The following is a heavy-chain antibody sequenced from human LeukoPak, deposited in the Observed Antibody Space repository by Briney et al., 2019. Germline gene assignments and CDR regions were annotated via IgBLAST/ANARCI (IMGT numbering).Heavy chain of an antibody. D-gene: IGHD1-7*01. CDR1: GGSVSSGSYY. Sequence: SETLSLTCTVSGGSVSSGSYYRSWIRQPPGKGPEWIGYVYYSGSTNYNPSLKSRVTISVDTSKNQFSLKLSSVTAADTAVYYCARVNNWNFYFGYWGQGTLVTVSS. J-gene: IGHJ4*02. CDR2: VYYSGST. CDR3: ARVNNWNFYFGY. V-gene: IGHV4-61*01.